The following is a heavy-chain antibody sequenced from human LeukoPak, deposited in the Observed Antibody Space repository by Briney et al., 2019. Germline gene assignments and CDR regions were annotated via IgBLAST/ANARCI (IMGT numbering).Heavy chain of an antibody. D-gene: IGHD5-18*01. V-gene: IGHV1-8*01. J-gene: IGHJ4*02. CDR3: ARVDTAMDPMDY. Sequence: GASVKVSCEASGYTFTSYDINWVRQATGQGLEWMGWMNPNSGNTGYAQKFQGRVTMTRNTSISTAYMELSSLRSEDTAVYYCARVDTAMDPMDYWGQGTLVTVSS. CDR1: GYTFTSYD. CDR2: MNPNSGNT.